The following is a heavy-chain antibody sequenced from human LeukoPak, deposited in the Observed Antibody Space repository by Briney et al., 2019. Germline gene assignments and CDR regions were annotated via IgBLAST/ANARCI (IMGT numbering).Heavy chain of an antibody. CDR2: IYTSGST. CDR3: ARAATVAHPWYYYYYMDV. Sequence: SETLSLTCTVSGGSISSYYWSWIRQPAGKGLEWIGRIYTSGSTNYNPSLKSRVTMSVDTPKNQFSLKLSSVTAADTAVYYCARAATVAHPWYYYYYMDVWGKGTTVTVSS. V-gene: IGHV4-4*07. CDR1: GGSISSYY. D-gene: IGHD4-23*01. J-gene: IGHJ6*03.